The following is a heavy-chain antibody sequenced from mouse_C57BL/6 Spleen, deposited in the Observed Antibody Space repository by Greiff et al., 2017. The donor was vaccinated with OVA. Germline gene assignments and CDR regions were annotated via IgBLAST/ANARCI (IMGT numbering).Heavy chain of an antibody. Sequence: VQLQQSVAELVRPGASVKLSCTASGFNSKNTYMHWVKQRPEQGLEWIGRIDPANGNTKYAPKFQGKATITADTSSNTAYLQLSSLTSEDTAIYYCARLTGSYYYAMDYWGQGTSVTVSS. J-gene: IGHJ4*01. V-gene: IGHV14-3*01. D-gene: IGHD4-1*01. CDR2: IDPANGNT. CDR3: ARLTGSYYYAMDY. CDR1: GFNSKNTY.